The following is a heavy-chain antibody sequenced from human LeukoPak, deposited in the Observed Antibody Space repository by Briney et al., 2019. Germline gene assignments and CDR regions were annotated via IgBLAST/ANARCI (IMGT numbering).Heavy chain of an antibody. CDR2: INPNRGGT. J-gene: IGHJ3*02. D-gene: IGHD1-26*01. Sequence: ASVKVSCKASGYTFTGYYMHWVRQAPGQGLEWMGWINPNRGGTNYAQKFQGRVTMTRDTSISTAYMELSRLRSDGTAVYYCARVLVGATTASSAFDIWGQGTMVTVSS. CDR3: ARVLVGATTASSAFDI. CDR1: GYTFTGYY. V-gene: IGHV1-2*02.